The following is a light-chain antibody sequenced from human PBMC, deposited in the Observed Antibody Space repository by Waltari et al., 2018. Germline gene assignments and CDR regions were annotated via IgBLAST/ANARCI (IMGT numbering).Light chain of an antibody. Sequence: QSVLTQPPSASGTPGQRVTISCSGSNSNIGRKPVTWYQQIPGTAPKALIYASYVRPSGVPDRFSGSKSGTSASLAISGLQSEDEGDYYCASWDDSLNGWVFGGGTKLTVL. V-gene: IGLV1-44*01. J-gene: IGLJ3*02. CDR1: NSNIGRKP. CDR2: ASY. CDR3: ASWDDSLNGWV.